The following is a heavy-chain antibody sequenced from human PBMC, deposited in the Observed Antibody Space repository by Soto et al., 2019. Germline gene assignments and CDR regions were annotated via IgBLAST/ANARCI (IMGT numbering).Heavy chain of an antibody. D-gene: IGHD1-26*01. CDR1: VFTFRSYS. CDR3: ARDLKVGANARGYYCINV. J-gene: IGHJ6*02. Sequence: PGGSVRLSCAASVFTFRSYSMNWVRQAPGKGLEWVSSISSSSSYIYYAYSVKGRFTISRDNAKNSLYLQINSLRAEDTAVYYCARDLKVGANARGYYCINVVGQGTTVTVSS. CDR2: ISSSSSYI. V-gene: IGHV3-21*01.